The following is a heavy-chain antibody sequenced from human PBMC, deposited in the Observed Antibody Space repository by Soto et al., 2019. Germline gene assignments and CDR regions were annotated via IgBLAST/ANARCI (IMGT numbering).Heavy chain of an antibody. CDR3: ARSDWFDP. CDR1: GFTFSTYW. J-gene: IGHJ5*02. CDR2: IKSDGSST. V-gene: IGHV3-74*01. Sequence: GGSLRLSCTASGFTFSTYWMHWVRQAPGKGLVWVSRIKSDGSSTTYADSVKGRFTISRDNAKNTLYLQMNSLRVEDTAVYYWARSDWFDPWGQGTLVTVSS.